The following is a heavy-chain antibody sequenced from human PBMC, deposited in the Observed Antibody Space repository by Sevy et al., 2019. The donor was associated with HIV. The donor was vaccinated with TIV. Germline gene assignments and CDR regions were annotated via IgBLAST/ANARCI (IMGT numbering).Heavy chain of an antibody. J-gene: IGHJ4*02. D-gene: IGHD1-26*01. CDR1: GFTLSSHG. Sequence: GGSLRLSCAASGFTLSSHGMSWVRQAPGKGLEWVSAISDSGTTTYYEDSVKGRFTISRDNSKNTLYLQMDGLRAEDTAIYYCARAFTGGYQQPFDYWGQGTLVTVSS. CDR3: ARAFTGGYQQPFDY. CDR2: ISDSGTTT. V-gene: IGHV3-23*01.